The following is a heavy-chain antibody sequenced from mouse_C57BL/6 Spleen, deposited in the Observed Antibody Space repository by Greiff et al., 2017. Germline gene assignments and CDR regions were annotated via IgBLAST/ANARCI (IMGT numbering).Heavy chain of an antibody. CDR1: GYAFSSYW. CDR3: ARKGDRYYAMDY. CDR2: IYPGDGDT. D-gene: IGHD2-3*01. Sequence: QVQLQQSGAELVKPGASVKISCKASGYAFSSYWMNWVKQRPGKGLEWIGQIYPGDGDTNYNGKFKGKATLTADKSSSTAYMQLSSLTSEDSAVYFCARKGDRYYAMDYWGQGTSVTVSS. J-gene: IGHJ4*01. V-gene: IGHV1-80*01.